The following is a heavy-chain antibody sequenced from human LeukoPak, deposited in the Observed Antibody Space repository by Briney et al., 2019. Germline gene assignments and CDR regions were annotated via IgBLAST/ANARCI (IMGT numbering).Heavy chain of an antibody. CDR1: GFTFSSYS. J-gene: IGHJ4*02. V-gene: IGHV3-48*01. CDR2: ISSSSSTI. D-gene: IGHD3-16*01. CDR3: ARDKVTWGGGFDY. Sequence: GGSLRLSCAASGFTFSSYSMNWVRQAPGKGLEWVSYISSSSSTIYYADSVKGRFTISRDNAKNSLYLQMNSLRAEDTAVYYCARDKVTWGGGFDYWGQGTLVTVSS.